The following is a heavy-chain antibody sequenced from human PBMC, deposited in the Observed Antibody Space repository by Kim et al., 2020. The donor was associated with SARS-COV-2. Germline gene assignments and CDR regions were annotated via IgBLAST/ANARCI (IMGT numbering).Heavy chain of an antibody. Sequence: ASVKVSCKASGYTFTSYAMHWVRQAPGQRLEWMGWINAGNGNTKYSQKFQGRVTITRDTSTSTAYMELSSLRSEDTAVYYCARGSSSGWYQTDNYGMDVWGQGTTVTVSS. J-gene: IGHJ6*02. V-gene: IGHV1-3*01. CDR1: GYTFTSYA. D-gene: IGHD6-19*01. CDR3: ARGSSSGWYQTDNYGMDV. CDR2: INAGNGNT.